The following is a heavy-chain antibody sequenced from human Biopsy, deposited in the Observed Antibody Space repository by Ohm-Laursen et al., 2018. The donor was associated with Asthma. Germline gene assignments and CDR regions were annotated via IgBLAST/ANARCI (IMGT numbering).Heavy chain of an antibody. D-gene: IGHD6-13*01. V-gene: IGHV3-9*03. CDR1: GFTFDDYA. J-gene: IGHJ4*02. CDR3: VKDIRLQLWGFDS. Sequence: SLRLSCSAPGFTFDDYAMHWVRQAPGKGLEWVSGVSWNSGSIDYADSVKGRFTISRDNAKNSLYLQMNSLRGADMALYYCVKDIRLQLWGFDSWGQGTLVTVSS. CDR2: VSWNSGSI.